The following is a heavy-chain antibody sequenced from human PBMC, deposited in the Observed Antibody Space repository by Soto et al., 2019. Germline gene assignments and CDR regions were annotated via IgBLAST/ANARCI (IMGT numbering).Heavy chain of an antibody. D-gene: IGHD6-19*01. Sequence: VQLVESGGGVVQPGRSLRLSCAASRFTFSDYAMHWVRQAPGKGLEWVAVVSHDGRNTHYADSVKGRFTISRDSSKNTVSLEMTSLRAEDTAVYYCAKAGRQWLVTSDFNYWGQGALVTVSS. CDR1: RFTFSDYA. V-gene: IGHV3-30*18. CDR3: AKAGRQWLVTSDFNY. CDR2: VSHDGRNT. J-gene: IGHJ4*02.